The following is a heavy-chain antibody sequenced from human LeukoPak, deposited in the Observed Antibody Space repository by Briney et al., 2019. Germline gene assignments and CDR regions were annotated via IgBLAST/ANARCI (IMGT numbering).Heavy chain of an antibody. CDR3: ARRNTAMVHFDY. Sequence: SETLSLTCAVYGGSFSGYYWSWIRQPPGKGLEWIGSIYYSGSTYYNPSLKSRVTISVDTSKNQFSLKLSSVTAADTAVYYCARRNTAMVHFDYWGQGTLVTVSS. CDR1: GGSFSGYY. CDR2: IYYSGST. V-gene: IGHV4-34*01. D-gene: IGHD5-18*01. J-gene: IGHJ4*02.